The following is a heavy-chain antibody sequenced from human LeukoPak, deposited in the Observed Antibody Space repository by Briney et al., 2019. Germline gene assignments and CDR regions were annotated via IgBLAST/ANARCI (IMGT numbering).Heavy chain of an antibody. CDR1: GGSISSYY. CDR2: IYYSGST. V-gene: IGHV4-59*08. Sequence: PSETLSLTCTVSGGSISSYYWSWIRQPPGKGLEWIGYIYYSGSTNYNPSLKSRVTISVDTSKNQFSLKLSSVTAADTAVYYCARGSTYGDYADYWGQGTLVTVSS. D-gene: IGHD4-17*01. J-gene: IGHJ4*02. CDR3: ARGSTYGDYADY.